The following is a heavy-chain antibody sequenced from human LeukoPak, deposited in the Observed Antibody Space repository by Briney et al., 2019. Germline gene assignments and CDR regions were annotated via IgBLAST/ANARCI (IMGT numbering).Heavy chain of an antibody. CDR2: INHGGST. V-gene: IGHV4-34*01. CDR1: GGSFSGYY. Sequence: SETLSLTCAVYGGSFSGYYWSWIRQPPAKGLEWIGEINHGGSTNYNPSLKSRVTISVDTSKNQFSLKLSSVTAADTAVYYCARDILSGSSSGGMDVWGQGTTVTVSS. J-gene: IGHJ6*02. CDR3: ARDILSGSSSGGMDV. D-gene: IGHD5-12*01.